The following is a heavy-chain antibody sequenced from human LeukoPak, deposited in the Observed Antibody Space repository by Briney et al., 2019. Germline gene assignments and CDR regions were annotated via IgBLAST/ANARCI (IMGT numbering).Heavy chain of an antibody. D-gene: IGHD3-10*01. J-gene: IGHJ5*02. CDR3: ARAHYYGQRLDP. CDR2: IYTSGNT. V-gene: IGHV4-61*02. Sequence: SSETLSLTCIVSGGSVSSGSYYWSWIRQPAGKGLEWIGRIYTSGNTNYNPSLKSRVTISVDTSKNQSSPRLNSVTAADTAVYYCARAHYYGQRLDPWGQGTLVTVSS. CDR1: GGSVSSGSYY.